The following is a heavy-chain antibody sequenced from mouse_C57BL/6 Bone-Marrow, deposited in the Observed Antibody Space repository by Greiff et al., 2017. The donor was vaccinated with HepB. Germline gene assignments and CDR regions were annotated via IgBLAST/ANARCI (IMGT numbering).Heavy chain of an antibody. V-gene: IGHV3-6*01. CDR2: ISYDGSN. D-gene: IGHD2-2*01. CDR1: GYSITSGYY. CDR3: ARDRGVTTAY. Sequence: ESGPGLVKPSQSLSLTCSVTGYSITSGYYWNWIRQFPGNKLEWMGYISYDGSNNYNPSLKNRISITRDTSKNQFFLKLNSVTTEDTATYYCARDRGVTTAYWGQGTLVTVSA. J-gene: IGHJ3*01.